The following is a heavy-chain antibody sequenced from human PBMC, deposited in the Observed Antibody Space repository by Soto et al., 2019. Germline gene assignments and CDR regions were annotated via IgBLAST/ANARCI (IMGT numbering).Heavy chain of an antibody. CDR1: GFTFSSYS. CDR2: ITTYSTSI. J-gene: IGHJ3*02. V-gene: IGHV3-21*01. Sequence: EVQLVESGGGLVKPGGSLRLSCAASGFTFSSYSMNWFRQAPGEGLEWFSSITTYSTSIYYADSVKGRFTISRDNAKNSLFLQMNSLRAEDTAVYYWARGYGDYIPDAFNIWGQGTMVTVSS. CDR3: ARGYGDYIPDAFNI. D-gene: IGHD4-17*01.